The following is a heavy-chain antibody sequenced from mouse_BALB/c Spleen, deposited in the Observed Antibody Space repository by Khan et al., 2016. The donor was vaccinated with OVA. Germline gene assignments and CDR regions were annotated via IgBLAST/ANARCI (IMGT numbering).Heavy chain of an antibody. D-gene: IGHD1-1*01. CDR1: GFSLTTYG. CDR2: IWSGGNT. CDR3: ARTSCSCGLSF. Sequence: QVQLQQSGPGLVQPSQSLSITCTVSGFSLTTYGIHWIRQPPGKGLEWLGLIWSGGNTDYNAPFISRLSISKDNFKSQVFFKMHSLKADHTAIYSCARTSCSCGLSFWGQGALLTVSA. J-gene: IGHJ3*01. V-gene: IGHV2-2*01.